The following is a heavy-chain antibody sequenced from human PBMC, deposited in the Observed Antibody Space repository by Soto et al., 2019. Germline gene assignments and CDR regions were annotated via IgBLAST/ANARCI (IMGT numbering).Heavy chain of an antibody. CDR3: TTRITMIVVVRARSYDAFDI. J-gene: IGHJ3*02. CDR2: IKSKTDGGTT. Sequence: GGSLRLSCAASGFTFSNAWMNWVRQAPGKGLEWVGRIKSKTDGGTTDYAAPVKGRFTISRDDSKNTLYLQMNSLKTEDTAVYYCTTRITMIVVVRARSYDAFDIWGQGTMVTVSS. D-gene: IGHD3-22*01. CDR1: GFTFSNAW. V-gene: IGHV3-15*07.